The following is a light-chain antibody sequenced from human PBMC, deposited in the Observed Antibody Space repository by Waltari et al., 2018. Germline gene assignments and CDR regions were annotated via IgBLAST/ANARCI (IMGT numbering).Light chain of an antibody. J-gene: IGLJ3*02. V-gene: IGLV2-23*01. CDR1: SSDVGNYNL. CDR3: CSYAGSYTWV. CDR2: DDN. Sequence: QSALTQPASVSGSPGQSITISCTGTSSDVGNYNLVSWYQQYPGKAPKVMIYDDNRRPTGVSDYFSCSKSGNTASLTISGVQAEDEADYYCCSYAGSYTWVFGGGTKLTVL.